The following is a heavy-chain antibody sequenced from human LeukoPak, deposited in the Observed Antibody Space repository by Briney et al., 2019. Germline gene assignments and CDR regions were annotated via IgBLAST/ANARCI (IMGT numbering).Heavy chain of an antibody. CDR1: GGSINNLY. CDR3: ARVLDYYGSGNFGFDL. J-gene: IGHJ3*01. D-gene: IGHD3-10*01. V-gene: IGHV4-4*07. CDR2: IYSSGST. Sequence: PSETLSLTCIVSGGSINNLYWSWIRQPAGKGLEWIGRIYSSGSTNYSPSLKSRVTMSVDTSKNQFSLKLNSVTAADTAVYYCARVLDYYGSGNFGFDLWGQGTMVTVSS.